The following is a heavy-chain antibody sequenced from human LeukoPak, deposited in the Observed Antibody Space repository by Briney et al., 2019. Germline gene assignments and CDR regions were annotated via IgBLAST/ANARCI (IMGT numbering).Heavy chain of an antibody. V-gene: IGHV3-64*01. D-gene: IGHD3-22*01. CDR1: GFTFXKYA. Sequence: SGFTFXKYAMHWVRQAPGKGLEYVSAISSNGGSTYYANSVKGRFTISRDNSKNTLYLQMGSLRADDRAVYYCASGSSYDSSGRGFDYWGQGTLVTVSS. CDR2: ISSNGGST. CDR3: ASGSSYDSSGRGFDY. J-gene: IGHJ4*02.